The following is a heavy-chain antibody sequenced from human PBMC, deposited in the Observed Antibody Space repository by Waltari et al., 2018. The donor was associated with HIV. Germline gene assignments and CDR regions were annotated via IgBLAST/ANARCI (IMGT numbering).Heavy chain of an antibody. CDR3: AKAPYNGNDVWFDT. CDR2: ISGSGGST. CDR1: GFTFSSCA. J-gene: IGHJ5*02. V-gene: IGHV3-23*01. D-gene: IGHD1-20*01. Sequence: ELQLLESGGGLVQPGGSLRLSCATSGFTFSSCAMSWVRQAPGKGLDWVSTISGSGGSTYYPDPVKGRFTISRDNSKNSLYLQMNSLRAEDTAVYYCAKAPYNGNDVWFDTWGQGTLVTVSS.